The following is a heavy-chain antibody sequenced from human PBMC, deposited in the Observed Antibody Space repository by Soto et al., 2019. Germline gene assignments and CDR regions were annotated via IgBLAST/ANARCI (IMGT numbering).Heavy chain of an antibody. CDR2: IWYDGSNK. CDR3: ARDITPGYYDFWSGYAIDY. D-gene: IGHD3-3*01. J-gene: IGHJ4*02. V-gene: IGHV3-33*01. CDR1: GFTFSGYG. Sequence: QVQLVESGGGVVQPGRSLRLSCAASGFTFSGYGMHWVRQAPGKGLEWVAVIWYDGSNKYYADSVKGRFTISRDNSKNTLYLQMNSLRAEDTAVYYCARDITPGYYDFWSGYAIDYWGQGTLVTVSS.